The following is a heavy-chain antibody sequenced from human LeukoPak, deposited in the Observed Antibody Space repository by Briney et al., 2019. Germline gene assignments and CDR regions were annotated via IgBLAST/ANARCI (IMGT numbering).Heavy chain of an antibody. V-gene: IGHV3-23*01. Sequence: GGSLRLSCAASGFTFSSYEMNWVRQAPGKGLEWVSTISGYSTYYADSVKGRFTISRDNSKNTLYLQMNSLRAEDTAVYYCARGSGDYWGQGTLVTVSS. CDR1: GFTFSSYE. D-gene: IGHD3-10*01. CDR2: ISGYST. CDR3: ARGSGDY. J-gene: IGHJ4*02.